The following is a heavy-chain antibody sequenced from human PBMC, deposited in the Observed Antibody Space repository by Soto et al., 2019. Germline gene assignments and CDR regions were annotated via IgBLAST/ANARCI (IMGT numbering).Heavy chain of an antibody. D-gene: IGHD1-7*01. CDR1: GFTFSDHG. CDR2: ISGSLGST. V-gene: IGHV3-23*01. J-gene: IGHJ5*01. CDR3: AKDRTLASRNCDS. Sequence: PGGSVRRSCTASGFTFSDHGMHWVRQAAGKGLEWVSSISGSLGSTFYADYVKGRFTISRDNSMNTLYAQMNSLRAEDTAVYYCAKDRTLASRNCDSWGQGA.